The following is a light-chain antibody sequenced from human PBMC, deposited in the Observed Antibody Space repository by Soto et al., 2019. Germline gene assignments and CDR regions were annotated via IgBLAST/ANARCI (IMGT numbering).Light chain of an antibody. Sequence: EIVLTQSPGTLSLSPGDRATLSCRASQSVSSDYVAWYQQKPGQTPNVLIYRASIRATGIPDRFSGSGYGTDFTLTISRLEPEDFAVYYCQQYGASPLTFGGGTKVEIK. CDR3: QQYGASPLT. V-gene: IGKV3-20*01. CDR1: QSVSSDY. CDR2: RAS. J-gene: IGKJ4*01.